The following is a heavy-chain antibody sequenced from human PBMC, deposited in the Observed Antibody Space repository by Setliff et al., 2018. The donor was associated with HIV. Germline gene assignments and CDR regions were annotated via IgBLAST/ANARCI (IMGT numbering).Heavy chain of an antibody. CDR3: AKDSNPGHMIVVAYDAFDI. CDR2: ITYSGGST. J-gene: IGHJ3*02. V-gene: IGHV3-23*01. CDR1: GFTFSSYA. Sequence: GESLKISCGASGFTFSSYAMSWVRRAPGKGLEWVSAITYSGGSTYYADSVKGRFTISRDNSKNTLYLQMNGLRAEDTATYYCAKDSNPGHMIVVAYDAFDIWGQGTMVTVSS. D-gene: IGHD3-22*01.